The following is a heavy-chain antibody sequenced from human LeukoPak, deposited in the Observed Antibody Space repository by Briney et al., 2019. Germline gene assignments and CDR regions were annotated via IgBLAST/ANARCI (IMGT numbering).Heavy chain of an antibody. J-gene: IGHJ4*02. CDR2: INAGNGNT. D-gene: IGHD4-17*01. Sequence: ASVKVSCKAAGYTFTSYAMHWVRQAPGQRLEWMGWINAGNGNTKYSQKFQGRVTITRDTSASTAYMELSSLRSEDTAVYYCARGYGDGDAFDIWGQGTLVTVSS. CDR1: GYTFTSYA. V-gene: IGHV1-3*01. CDR3: ARGYGDGDAFDI.